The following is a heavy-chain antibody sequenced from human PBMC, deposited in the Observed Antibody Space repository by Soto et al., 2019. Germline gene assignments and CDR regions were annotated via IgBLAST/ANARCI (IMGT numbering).Heavy chain of an antibody. V-gene: IGHV1-69*13. CDR1: GGTFSSYA. Sequence: SVKVSCKASGGTFSSYAISWVRQAPGQGLEWMGGIIPIFGTANYAQKFQGRVTITADESTSTAYMELSSLRSEDTAVYYCARVYGYHDVFAIWGQGTMVTVSS. J-gene: IGHJ3*02. CDR2: IIPIFGTA. CDR3: ARVYGYHDVFAI. D-gene: IGHD5-12*01.